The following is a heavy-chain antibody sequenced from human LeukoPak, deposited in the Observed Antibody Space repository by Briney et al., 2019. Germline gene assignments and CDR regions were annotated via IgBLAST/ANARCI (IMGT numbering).Heavy chain of an antibody. Sequence: ASVTVSCRASGYTFTSDEIHWGRQAPGQGLEWMGWMNPNSGNTGYAQKFQGRVTITRNTSVSTAYMELSSLRSEDTAVYYCAREGNWNAFDIWGQGTMVTVSS. CDR2: MNPNSGNT. D-gene: IGHD1-1*01. J-gene: IGHJ3*02. CDR3: AREGNWNAFDI. V-gene: IGHV1-8*03. CDR1: GYTFTSDE.